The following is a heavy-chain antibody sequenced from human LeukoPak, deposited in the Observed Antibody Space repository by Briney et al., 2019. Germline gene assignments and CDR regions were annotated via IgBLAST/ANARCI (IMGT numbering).Heavy chain of an antibody. CDR1: GYTFISYY. CDR3: ARARGVTVLYYYYGMDV. D-gene: IGHD2-21*02. Sequence: GASVKVSCKASGYTFISYYIHWVRQAPGQGPEWMGVINPSSGSPSYAQNFQGRVTMTRDTSTSTVYMELSSLRPEDTAVYYCARARGVTVLYYYYGMDVWGQGTTVTVSS. V-gene: IGHV1-46*01. CDR2: INPSSGSP. J-gene: IGHJ6*02.